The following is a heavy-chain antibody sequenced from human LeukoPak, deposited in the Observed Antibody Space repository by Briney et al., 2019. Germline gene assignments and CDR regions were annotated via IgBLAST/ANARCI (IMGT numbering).Heavy chain of an antibody. CDR2: IYYSGST. V-gene: IGHV4-59*08. Sequence: SETLSLTCTVSGGSISSYYWSWIRQPPGKGLEWIGYIYYSGSTNYNPSLKSRVTISVDTSKNQFSLKLSSVTAADTAVNYCAEPLLSKPAPGMDGWGQGTKVT. CDR1: GGSISSYY. D-gene: IGHD3-3*02. CDR3: AEPLLSKPAPGMDG. J-gene: IGHJ6*01.